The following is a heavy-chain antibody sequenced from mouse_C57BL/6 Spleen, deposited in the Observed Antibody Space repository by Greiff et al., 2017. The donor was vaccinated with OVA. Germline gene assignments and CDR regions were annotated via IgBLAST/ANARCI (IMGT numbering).Heavy chain of an antibody. Sequence: EVQRVESGGGLVKPGGSLKLSCAASGFTFSSYAMSWVRQTPEKRLEWVATISDGGSYTYYPDNVKGRFTISRDNAKNNLYLQMSHLKSEDTAMYYCARDGLGTGAWFAYWGQGTLVTVSA. V-gene: IGHV5-4*01. J-gene: IGHJ3*01. D-gene: IGHD4-1*01. CDR3: ARDGLGTGAWFAY. CDR1: GFTFSSYA. CDR2: ISDGGSYT.